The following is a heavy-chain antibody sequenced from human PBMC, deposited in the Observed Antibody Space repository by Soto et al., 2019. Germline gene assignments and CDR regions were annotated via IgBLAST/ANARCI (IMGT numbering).Heavy chain of an antibody. V-gene: IGHV1-69*01. CDR2: IIPIFGTA. J-gene: IGHJ2*01. D-gene: IGHD5-12*01. CDR1: GGTFSSYA. CDR3: AGRPSGGMATIKPHSWYFDL. Sequence: QVQLVQSGAEVKKPGSSVKVSCKASGGTFSSYAISWVRQAPGQGLEWMGGIIPIFGTANYAQKFQGRVTITADESTSTAYMELSSLRSEDTAVYYCAGRPSGGMATIKPHSWYFDLWGRGTLVTVSS.